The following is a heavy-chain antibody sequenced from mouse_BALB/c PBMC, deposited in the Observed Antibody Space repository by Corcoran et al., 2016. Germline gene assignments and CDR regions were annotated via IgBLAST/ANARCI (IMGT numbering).Heavy chain of an antibody. D-gene: IGHD6-1*01. CDR3: AREPYAMDY. V-gene: IGHV9-3-1*01. Sequence: QIQLVQSGPELKKPGETVKISCKASGYTFTNYGMNWVKQAPGKGLKGMGWINTYTGEPPYAYDFKGRFAFSLETSASTAYLQINNLKNEDTATYFCAREPYAMDYWGQGTSVTVSS. J-gene: IGHJ4*01. CDR1: GYTFTNYG. CDR2: INTYTGEP.